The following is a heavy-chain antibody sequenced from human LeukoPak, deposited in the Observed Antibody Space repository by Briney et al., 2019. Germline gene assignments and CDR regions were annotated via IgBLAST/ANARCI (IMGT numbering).Heavy chain of an antibody. Sequence: ASVRVSCKTSGYTFTSYGISWVRQAPEQGLEWMGWISAYNGNTNYAQKLQGRVTMTTDTSTSTAYMELRSLRSEDTAVYYCARGKGGYYYGSGSYYKFPFDYWGQGTLVTVSS. J-gene: IGHJ4*02. CDR1: GYTFTSYG. D-gene: IGHD3-10*01. V-gene: IGHV1-18*01. CDR3: ARGKGGYYYGSGSYYKFPFDY. CDR2: ISAYNGNT.